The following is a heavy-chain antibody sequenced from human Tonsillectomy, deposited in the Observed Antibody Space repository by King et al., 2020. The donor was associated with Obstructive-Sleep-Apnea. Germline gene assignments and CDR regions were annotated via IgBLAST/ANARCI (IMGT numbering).Heavy chain of an antibody. D-gene: IGHD4-17*01. CDR2: ISSSGSTI. CDR3: ARDSSGYGDYFDY. J-gene: IGHJ4*02. CDR1: GFTFSDYH. V-gene: IGHV3-11*01. Sequence: VQLVESGGGLVKPGGSLRLSCAASGFTFSDYHMSWIRQAPGKGPEWGSYISSSGSTIYYANSVKGRFTISKDNTKNSLYPQMNSLRAEDTAVYYCARDSSGYGDYFDYWGQGTLVTVSS.